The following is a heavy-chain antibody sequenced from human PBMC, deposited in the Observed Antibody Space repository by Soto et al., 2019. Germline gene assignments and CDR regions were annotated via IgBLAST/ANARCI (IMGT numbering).Heavy chain of an antibody. CDR2: IWYDGSNK. J-gene: IGHJ6*02. D-gene: IGHD4-4*01. CDR3: ARDRTRHTTTYLVAGMDV. Sequence: PGGSLRLSCAASGFTFSSYGMHWVRQAPGKGLEWVAVIWYDGSNKYYADSVKGRFTISRDNSKNTLYLQMNSLRAEDTAVYYCARDRTRHTTTYLVAGMDVWGQGTTVTVSS. CDR1: GFTFSSYG. V-gene: IGHV3-33*01.